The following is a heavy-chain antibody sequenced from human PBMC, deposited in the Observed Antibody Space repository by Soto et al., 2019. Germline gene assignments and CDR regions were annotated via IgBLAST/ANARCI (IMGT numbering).Heavy chain of an antibody. CDR1: GGTFSSYP. CDR3: ARGFVLTVENWFDP. Sequence: ASVKVSGKASGGTFSSYPISWVRQAPGEGLEWMGGSAPIFGTATYAQKAQGRVTITADESTSTAYMELSSLRSEDTAVYYCARGFVLTVENWFDPWGQGTLVTVSS. CDR2: SAPIFGTA. J-gene: IGHJ5*02. V-gene: IGHV1-69*13. D-gene: IGHD3-10*01.